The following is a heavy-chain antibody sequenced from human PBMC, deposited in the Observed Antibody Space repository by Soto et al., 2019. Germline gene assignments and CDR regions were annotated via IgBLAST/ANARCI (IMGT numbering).Heavy chain of an antibody. Sequence: GSLRLSCAASGFTFSSYGMHWVRQAPGKGLEWVAVIWYVGINKYYADSVKGRFTISRDNSKNTLYLQMNSLRAEDTAVYYCARGLLNYYGMGVWGQGTTVTVSS. V-gene: IGHV3-33*01. CDR2: IWYVGINK. CDR1: GFTFSSYG. J-gene: IGHJ6*02. D-gene: IGHD4-17*01. CDR3: ARGLLNYYGMGV.